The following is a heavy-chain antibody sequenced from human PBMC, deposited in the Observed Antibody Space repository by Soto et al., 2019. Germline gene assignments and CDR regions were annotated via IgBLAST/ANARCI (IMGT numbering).Heavy chain of an antibody. CDR3: ARRPYCSGGSCYSFDY. Sequence: PGESLQISCKGSGYSFTSYWIGWVRQMPGKGLEWMGIIYPGDSDTRYSPSFQGQVTISADKSISTAYLQWSSLKASDTAMYYCARRPYCSGGSCYSFDYWGQGTLVTVSS. CDR2: IYPGDSDT. V-gene: IGHV5-51*01. CDR1: GYSFTSYW. J-gene: IGHJ4*02. D-gene: IGHD2-15*01.